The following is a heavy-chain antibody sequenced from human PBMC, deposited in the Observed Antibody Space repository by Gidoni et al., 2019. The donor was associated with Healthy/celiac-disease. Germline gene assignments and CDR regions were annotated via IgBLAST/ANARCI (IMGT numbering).Heavy chain of an antibody. D-gene: IGHD6-19*01. CDR1: GDSCPSYW. V-gene: IGHV5-51*01. J-gene: IGHJ5*02. CDR2: IYPGDSDT. Sequence: EVQLVQSGAEVQEPGESLKIACKGSGDSCPSYWIGWVRQMLGKGLEWVGIIYPGDSDTRYSPSVQGQVTISADKSSSTAYLQWSSLKASDTAMYYCARQMGESTVAGEEPRFDPCGQGTLVTVSS. CDR3: ARQMGESTVAGEEPRFDP.